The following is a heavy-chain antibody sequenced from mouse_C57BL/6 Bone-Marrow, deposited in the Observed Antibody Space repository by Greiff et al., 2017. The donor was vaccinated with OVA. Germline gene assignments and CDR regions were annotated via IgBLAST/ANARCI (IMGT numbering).Heavy chain of an antibody. J-gene: IGHJ3*01. CDR1: GYSFTGYY. Sequence: EVQLVESGPELVKPGASVKLSCKASGYSFTGYYMNWVKQSPEKSLEWIGEINPSTGGTTYNQKFKAKATLTVDKSSSTAYMQLKSLTSEDSAVYYCARSRRFAYWGQGTLVTVSA. V-gene: IGHV1-42*01. CDR2: INPSTGGT. CDR3: ARSRRFAY.